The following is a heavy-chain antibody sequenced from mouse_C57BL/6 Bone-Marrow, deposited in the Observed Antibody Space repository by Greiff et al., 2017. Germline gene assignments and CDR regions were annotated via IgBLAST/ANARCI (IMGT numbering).Heavy chain of an antibody. J-gene: IGHJ2*01. Sequence: EVKLMESGGGLVKPGGSLKLSCAASGFTFSDYGMHWVRQAPEKGLEWVAYISSGSSTIYYADTVKGRFTISRDNAKNTLFLQMTSLRSEDTAMYYCASEGFDYFDDWGQGTTLTVSS. CDR3: ASEGFDYFDD. CDR1: GFTFSDYG. V-gene: IGHV5-17*01. CDR2: ISSGSSTI.